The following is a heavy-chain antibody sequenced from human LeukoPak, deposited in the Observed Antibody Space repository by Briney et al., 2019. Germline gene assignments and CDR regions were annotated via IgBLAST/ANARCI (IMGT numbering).Heavy chain of an antibody. V-gene: IGHV4-38-2*02. J-gene: IGHJ6*03. D-gene: IGHD3-3*01. CDR1: GYSISSGYY. CDR3: ASQSGYDFWSGYYTNYYYYMDV. CDR2: IYHSGST. Sequence: PSETLSLTCTVSGYSISSGYYWGWIRQPPGKGLEWIGSIYHSGSTYYNPSLKSRVTISVETSKNQFSLKLSSVTAADTAVYYCASQSGYDFWSGYYTNYYYYMDVWGKGTTVTVSS.